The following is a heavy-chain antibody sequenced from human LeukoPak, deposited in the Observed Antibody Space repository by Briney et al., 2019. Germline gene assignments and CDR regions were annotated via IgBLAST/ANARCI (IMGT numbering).Heavy chain of an antibody. CDR2: ISSSGSTI. D-gene: IGHD2/OR15-2a*01. CDR1: GFTFSDYY. CDR3: ARVSMAEAFDI. J-gene: IGHJ3*02. V-gene: IGHV3-11*01. Sequence: GGSLRLSCAASGFTFSDYYMSWIRQAPGKGLEWASYISSSGSTIYYADSVKGRFTISRDNAKNSLHLQMNSLRAGDTAVYYCARVSMAEAFDIWGQGTMVTVSS.